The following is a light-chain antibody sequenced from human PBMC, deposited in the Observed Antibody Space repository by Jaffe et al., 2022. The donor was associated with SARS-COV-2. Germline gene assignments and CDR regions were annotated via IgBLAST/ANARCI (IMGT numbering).Light chain of an antibody. CDR3: NSYANSSTAVV. V-gene: IGLV2-18*02. CDR2: EVS. Sequence: QSALTQPPSVSGSPGQSVTISSTGTSSDVGSYNRVSWYQQPPGTAPKLMIYEVSNRPSGVPDRFSGSKSGNTASLTISGLQAEDEADYCCNSYANSSTAVVFGGGTKLTVL. CDR1: SSDVGSYNR. J-gene: IGLJ3*02.